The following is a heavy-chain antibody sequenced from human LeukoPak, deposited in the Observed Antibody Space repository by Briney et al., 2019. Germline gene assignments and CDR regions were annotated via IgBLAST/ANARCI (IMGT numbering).Heavy chain of an antibody. CDR3: ARFRSGDYHDY. V-gene: IGHV3-30*03. Sequence: PGGSLRLSCAASGFTFSNFGMHWVRQAPGKGLEWVAVISYDGSNRNYADSVKGRFTISRDNAKNSLYLQMNSLRDEDTAVYYCARFRSGDYHDYWGQGTLVTVSS. CDR2: ISYDGSNR. D-gene: IGHD3/OR15-3a*01. CDR1: GFTFSNFG. J-gene: IGHJ4*02.